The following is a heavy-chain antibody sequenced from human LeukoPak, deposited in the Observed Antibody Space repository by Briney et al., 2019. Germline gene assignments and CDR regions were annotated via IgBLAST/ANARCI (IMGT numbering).Heavy chain of an antibody. D-gene: IGHD6-19*01. CDR1: GYTFTSYG. Sequence: ASVKVSFKASGYTFTSYGISWVRQAPGQGLEWMGWISVYNGNTNYAQKLQGRVTMTTDTSTSTAYMELRSLRSDDTAVYYCARLFPAGIAVAGNFDYWGQGTLVTVSS. CDR3: ARLFPAGIAVAGNFDY. V-gene: IGHV1-18*01. J-gene: IGHJ4*02. CDR2: ISVYNGNT.